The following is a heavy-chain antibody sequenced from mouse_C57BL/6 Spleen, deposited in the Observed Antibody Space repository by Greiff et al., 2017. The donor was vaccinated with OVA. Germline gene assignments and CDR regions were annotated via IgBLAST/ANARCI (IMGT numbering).Heavy chain of an antibody. D-gene: IGHD2-4*01. V-gene: IGHV14-4*01. CDR2: IDPENGDT. CDR3: TTYDYDGGYYAMDY. CDR1: GFNIKDDY. Sequence: VQLQQSGAELVRPGASVKLSCTASGFNIKDDYMHWVKQRPEQGLEWIGWIDPENGDTEYASKFQGKATITADTSSNTAYLQLSSLTSEDTAVYYCTTYDYDGGYYAMDYWGQGTSVTVSS. J-gene: IGHJ4*01.